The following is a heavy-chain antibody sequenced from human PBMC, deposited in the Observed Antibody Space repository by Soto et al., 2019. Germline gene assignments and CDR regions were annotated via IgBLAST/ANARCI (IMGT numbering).Heavy chain of an antibody. D-gene: IGHD3-3*01. CDR2: INAYSGNT. CDR3: ARDHDFWSGHGH. Sequence: ASVKVSCKASGYTFSSYGVSWVRQAPGQGLEWMGWINAYSGNTKFPQKFQGRVTLTTDTSTSTAHMELRSPRSDDTAAYYCARDHDFWSGHGHWG. V-gene: IGHV1-18*01. CDR1: GYTFSSYG. J-gene: IGHJ1*01.